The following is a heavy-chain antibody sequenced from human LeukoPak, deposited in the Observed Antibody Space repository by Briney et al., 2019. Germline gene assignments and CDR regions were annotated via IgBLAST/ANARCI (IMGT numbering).Heavy chain of an antibody. J-gene: IGHJ4*02. CDR2: IYPRDGST. V-gene: IGHV1-46*01. CDR1: GYTFTSNY. CDR3: ARDQEGFDY. Sequence: ASVKVSCKASGYTFTSNYIHWVRQAPGQGLEWMGMIYPRDGSTSYAQKFQGRVTVTRDTSTSTVHMELNGLRSVDTAVYYCARDQEGFDYWGQGTLVTVSS.